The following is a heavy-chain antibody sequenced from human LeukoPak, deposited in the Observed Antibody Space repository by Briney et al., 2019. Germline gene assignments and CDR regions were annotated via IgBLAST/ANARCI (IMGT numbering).Heavy chain of an antibody. CDR2: ISSSSSTI. D-gene: IGHD2-15*01. CDR3: ARAHLGSRAAYIPGNDY. J-gene: IGHJ4*02. Sequence: GGSLRLSCAASGFTFSSYSMNWVRQAPGKGLGWVSYISSSSSTIYYADSVKGRFTISRDNAKNSLYLQMNSLRAEDTAVYYCARAHLGSRAAYIPGNDYWGQGTLVTVSS. CDR1: GFTFSSYS. V-gene: IGHV3-48*04.